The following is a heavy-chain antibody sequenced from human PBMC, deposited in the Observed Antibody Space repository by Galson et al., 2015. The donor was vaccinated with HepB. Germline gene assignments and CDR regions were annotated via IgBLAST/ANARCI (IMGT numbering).Heavy chain of an antibody. CDR1: GFTFSNAW. Sequence: SLRLSCAASGFTFSNAWMNWVRQAPGKGLEWVGRIKGKIDGGTTDYAAPVKGKFTISRDDSKNTLYLQMHNLETEDTAVYYCSTGGNPFDYWGQGTLVTVSS. CDR3: STGGNPFDY. CDR2: IKGKIDGGTT. V-gene: IGHV3-15*01. J-gene: IGHJ4*02.